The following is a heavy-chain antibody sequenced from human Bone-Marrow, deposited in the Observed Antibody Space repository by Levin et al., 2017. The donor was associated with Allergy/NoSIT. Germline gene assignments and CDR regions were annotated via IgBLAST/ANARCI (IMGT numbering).Heavy chain of an antibody. V-gene: IGHV3-21*01. CDR2: ISAGGNYI. CDR3: ASWAMYHYDRSAYDYFYYAMEV. Sequence: PGGSLRLSCAASGILFSSYDMNWVRQAPGKGLEWVSSISAGGNYIYYADSVKGRFTISRDNAKNSLFLQMNSLRAEDTAVYYCASWAMYHYDRSAYDYFYYAMEVSGQGTTVTVSS. J-gene: IGHJ6*02. CDR1: GILFSSYD. D-gene: IGHD3-22*01.